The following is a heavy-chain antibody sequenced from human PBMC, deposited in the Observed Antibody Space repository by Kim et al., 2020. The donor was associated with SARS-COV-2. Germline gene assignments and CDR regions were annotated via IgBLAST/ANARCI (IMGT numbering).Heavy chain of an antibody. Sequence: GGSLRLFCAASGFTFSNYWMSWIRQAPGKGLEWVANIKQDGSEGYYVDSVKGRFTISRDNAKNSMFLQMNSLRAEDTVVYYCVIGGFPRLHFAHWGQGTL. CDR1: GFTFSNYW. CDR3: VIGGFPRLHFAH. D-gene: IGHD2-15*01. J-gene: IGHJ4*02. CDR2: IKQDGSEG. V-gene: IGHV3-7*01.